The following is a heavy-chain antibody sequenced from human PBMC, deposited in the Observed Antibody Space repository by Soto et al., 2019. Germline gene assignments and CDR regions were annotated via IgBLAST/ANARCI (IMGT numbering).Heavy chain of an antibody. CDR3: ARVTSP. CDR2: IYHSGST. J-gene: IGHJ5*02. Sequence: QLQLQESGSGLVKPSQTLSLTCAVSGGSISSGGYSWSWIRQPPGKGLEWMGYIYHSGSTYYNPSVKSRVTISVDRAKNQFSLKVSSGAAADKAVYYCARVTSPWGQGTLVTVSS. V-gene: IGHV4-30-2*01. CDR1: GGSISSGGYS. D-gene: IGHD2-21*02.